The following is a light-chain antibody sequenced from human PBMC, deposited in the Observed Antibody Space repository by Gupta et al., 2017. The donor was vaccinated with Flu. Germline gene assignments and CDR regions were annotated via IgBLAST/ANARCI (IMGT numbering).Light chain of an antibody. CDR3: QQSYSTPFT. CDR1: QSISSY. CDR2: AAS. V-gene: IGKV1-39*01. Sequence: DIQISQSPSSLSVSVGDRVTITRRASQSISSYLNWYQQKPGKAPKLLIYAASSLQSGVPSRFSGSGSGTDFTLTISSLQPEDVATYYCQQSYSTPFTFGPGTKVDIK. J-gene: IGKJ3*01.